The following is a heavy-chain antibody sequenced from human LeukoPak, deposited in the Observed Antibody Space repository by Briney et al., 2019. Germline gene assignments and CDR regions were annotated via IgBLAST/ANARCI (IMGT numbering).Heavy chain of an antibody. CDR2: IYYSGST. Sequence: PSETLSLTCTVSGGSISSSSYSWGWIRQPPGQGLEWIGSIYYSGSTYYNPSLKSRVTMSVDTSKNQFSLKLSSVTAADTAVYYCARAPIKNNCYDSSGYCWRGYYFYYYGMDVWGQGTTVTVSS. J-gene: IGHJ6*02. D-gene: IGHD3-22*01. V-gene: IGHV4-39*01. CDR1: GGSISSSSYS. CDR3: ARAPIKNNCYDSSGYCWRGYYFYYYGMDV.